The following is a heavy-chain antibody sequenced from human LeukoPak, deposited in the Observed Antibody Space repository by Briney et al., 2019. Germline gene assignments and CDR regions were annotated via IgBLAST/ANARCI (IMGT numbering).Heavy chain of an antibody. CDR1: GFSFSNYA. J-gene: IGHJ4*02. Sequence: GRSLRLSCAASGFSFSNYAMHWVRQAPGKGLGWVTIISHDGSYKHNADSVKGRFTISRDNSKNTLYLQMNSLTAEDTAVYYCVRVRSGYYFPDWGQGTLVTVSA. CDR3: VRVRSGYYFPD. CDR2: ISHDGSYK. V-gene: IGHV3-30-3*01. D-gene: IGHD3-22*01.